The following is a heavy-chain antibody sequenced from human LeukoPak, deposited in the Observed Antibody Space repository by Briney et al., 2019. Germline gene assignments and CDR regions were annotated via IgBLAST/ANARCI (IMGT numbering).Heavy chain of an antibody. CDR2: INSDGSWT. CDR3: VSFYETY. V-gene: IGHV3-74*01. Sequence: LSLTCTVSGGSISSGGYYWSWIRQVPGKGLVWVSHINSDGSWTSYADSVKGRFTISKDNAKNTVYLQMNSLRAEDTAVYYCVSFYETYWGRGTLVTVSS. D-gene: IGHD2/OR15-2a*01. J-gene: IGHJ4*02. CDR1: GGSISSGGYY.